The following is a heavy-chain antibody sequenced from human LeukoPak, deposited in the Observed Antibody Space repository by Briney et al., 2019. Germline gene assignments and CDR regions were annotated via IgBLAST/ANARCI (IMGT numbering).Heavy chain of an antibody. CDR2: ISPSSSRI. CDR1: GFTFSSYN. D-gene: IGHD3-10*01. Sequence: GGSLRLSCAASGFTFSSYNMNWVRQAPGKGLEWVSYISPSSSRIDYAASVRGRFTISRDNAKSSLYLQMNSLSTDDTAVYYCARLLLWFGEFPYYFDYWGQGTLVTVSS. CDR3: ARLLLWFGEFPYYFDY. J-gene: IGHJ4*02. V-gene: IGHV3-48*04.